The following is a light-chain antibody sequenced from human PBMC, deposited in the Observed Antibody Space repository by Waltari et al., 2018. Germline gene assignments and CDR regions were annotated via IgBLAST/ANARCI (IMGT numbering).Light chain of an antibody. CDR3: QQYNSYPVT. J-gene: IGKJ3*01. Sequence: DIQMTQSPATLSASVGDRVIITCRASQSISSWLVWDQQKPGKAPKLLIYKASSLESGVPSRFSGSGSGTEFTLTISSLQPDDFATYYCQQYNSYPVTFGPGTKVDIK. CDR1: QSISSW. V-gene: IGKV1-5*03. CDR2: KAS.